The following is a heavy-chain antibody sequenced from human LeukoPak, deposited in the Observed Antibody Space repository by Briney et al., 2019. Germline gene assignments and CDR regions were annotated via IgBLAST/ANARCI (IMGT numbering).Heavy chain of an antibody. J-gene: IGHJ4*02. CDR3: AGHGIVGATLGDY. Sequence: PSETLSFTCAVYGGSFSGIYWSWIRKPPGKGLEWLGKINHSGSTNYNPSLKSRITISVDTSKNQFSLTLSSVTAADTAVYYCAGHGIVGATLGDYWGQGTLVSVSS. V-gene: IGHV4-34*01. CDR1: GGSFSGIY. CDR2: INHSGST. D-gene: IGHD1-26*01.